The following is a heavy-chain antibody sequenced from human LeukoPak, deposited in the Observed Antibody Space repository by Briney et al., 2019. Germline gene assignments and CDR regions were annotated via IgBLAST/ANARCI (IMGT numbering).Heavy chain of an antibody. CDR2: ISSSSSYI. Sequence: GGSLRLSCAASGFTFSSYSMNWVRQAPGKGLEWVSSISSSSSYIYYADSVKGRFTISRDNAKNTLYLQMNSLRAEDTAVYYCAKDGYYDSSGYYYNYYYYYGMDVWGQGTTVTVSS. D-gene: IGHD3-22*01. CDR3: AKDGYYDSSGYYYNYYYYYGMDV. CDR1: GFTFSSYS. V-gene: IGHV3-21*04. J-gene: IGHJ6*02.